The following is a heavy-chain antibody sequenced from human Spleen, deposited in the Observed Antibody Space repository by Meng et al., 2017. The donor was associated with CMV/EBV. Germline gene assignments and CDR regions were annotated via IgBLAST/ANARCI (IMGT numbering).Heavy chain of an antibody. CDR1: GFTFSSYW. V-gene: IGHV3-74*02. CDR3: ARGYYDSSGAHDY. Sequence: EGQLVESGGGLIQPGGSLRLSCAASGFTFSSYWMHWVRQAPGKGLVWVSRINSDGSSTSYADSVKGRFTISRDNAKNTLYLQMNSLRAEDTAVYYCARGYYDSSGAHDYWGQGTLVTVSS. J-gene: IGHJ4*02. D-gene: IGHD3-22*01. CDR2: INSDGSST.